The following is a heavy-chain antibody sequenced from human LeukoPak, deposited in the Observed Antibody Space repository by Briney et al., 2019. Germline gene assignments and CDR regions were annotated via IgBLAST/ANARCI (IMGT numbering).Heavy chain of an antibody. CDR1: GFTFSNAW. D-gene: IGHD3-16*02. J-gene: IGHJ4*02. CDR2: IKSKTDGETT. V-gene: IGHV3-15*01. CDR3: TTDYYDYVWGSYRPDY. Sequence: PGGSLRLSCAASGFTFSNAWMTWVRQAPGQGLEWVARIKSKTDGETTDYAAPVKGRFTISRDDSKNTPYLQMNSLKTEDTAVYYCTTDYYDYVWGSYRPDYWGQGTLVTVSS.